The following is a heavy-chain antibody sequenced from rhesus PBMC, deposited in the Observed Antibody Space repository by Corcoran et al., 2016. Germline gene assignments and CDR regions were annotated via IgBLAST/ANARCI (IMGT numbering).Heavy chain of an antibody. CDR1: GCTFNSYG. Sequence: EVQLVESGRGLVQPGGSLRLSCEGSGCTFNSYGLHWVRKAPGKGREWVAVNSSDGRPKYLADCVKDRLTISRDNSNNMVYLQMNSLKLEDTAVDYCTRFDYWGQGVVVTVSS. J-gene: IGHJ4*01. V-gene: IGHV3S32*01. CDR2: NSSDGRPK. CDR3: TRFDY.